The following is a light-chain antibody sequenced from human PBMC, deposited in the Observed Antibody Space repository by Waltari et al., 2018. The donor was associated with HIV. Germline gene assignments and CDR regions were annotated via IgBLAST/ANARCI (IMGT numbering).Light chain of an antibody. CDR2: DAA. J-gene: IGKJ2*01. CDR1: QSISAK. V-gene: IGKV3-15*01. Sequence: EIVMTQSPPTLSVSPGQRVTLSCTASQSISAKVAWYQQRPGQAPRLLIYDAATRPTGIPARFSGSGSGTEFTLTISSLQSEDFATYFCQQYDSGPRGITFGQGTMLEIK. CDR3: QQYDSGPRGIT.